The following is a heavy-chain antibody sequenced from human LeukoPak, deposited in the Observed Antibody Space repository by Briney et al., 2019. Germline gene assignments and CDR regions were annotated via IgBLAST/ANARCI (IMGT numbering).Heavy chain of an antibody. Sequence: AGSLRLSSAASGFTFSSYWMHWVRQVSGKGLVWVSRINTDGSSTIYADSVKGRFTISRDNAKNTLYLQTNSLRAEDTAVYYCTRGYVGIDYWGQGTLVTVSS. CDR3: TRGYVGIDY. D-gene: IGHD5-12*01. CDR1: GFTFSSYW. J-gene: IGHJ4*02. CDR2: INTDGSST. V-gene: IGHV3-74*01.